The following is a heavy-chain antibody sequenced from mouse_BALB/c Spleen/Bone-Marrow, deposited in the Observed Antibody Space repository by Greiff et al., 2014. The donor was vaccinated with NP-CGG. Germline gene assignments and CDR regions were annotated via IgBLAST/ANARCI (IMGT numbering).Heavy chain of an antibody. V-gene: IGHV14-3*02. J-gene: IGHJ2*01. CDR1: GFNIKDTY. D-gene: IGHD1-2*01. CDR2: IDPANGNT. Sequence: DVKLQESGAELVKPGASVKLSCTASGFNIKDTYMHWVKQRPEQGLEWIGRIDPANGNTKYDPKFHGKATITADTSSNTAYLQLSSLTSEDTAVYYCARDLYGYTATFDYWGQGATLTVSS. CDR3: ARDLYGYTATFDY.